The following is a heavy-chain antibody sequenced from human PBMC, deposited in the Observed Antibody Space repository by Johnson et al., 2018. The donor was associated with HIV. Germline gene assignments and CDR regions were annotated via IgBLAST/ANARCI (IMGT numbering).Heavy chain of an antibody. CDR2: ISWNSAHI. CDR3: TKDAHMVTPKRAFDI. Sequence: VQLVESGGGLVQPGRSLRLSCAASGFTFDDYAMHWVRQAPGKGLEWVSGISWNSAHIGSAGSVKGRFTISRDNTKNSLYLQMNSLRPEDTALYYCTKDAHMVTPKRAFDIWGQGTMVTVSS. CDR1: GFTFDDYA. J-gene: IGHJ3*02. D-gene: IGHD5-18*01. V-gene: IGHV3-9*01.